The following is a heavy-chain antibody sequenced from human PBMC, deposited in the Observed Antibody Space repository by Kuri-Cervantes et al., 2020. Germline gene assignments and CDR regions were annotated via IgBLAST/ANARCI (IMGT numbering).Heavy chain of an antibody. CDR3: ARPGGGFFWSAYYGDGMDV. Sequence: SETLSLTCTVSGGSISSYYWSWIRQPAGRDLEWIGKIYYSGTTQYNPSLKSRVTISVDTSKNQFALKLSSVTAADTAVYYCARPGGGFFWSAYYGDGMDVWGQGTTVTVSS. CDR2: IYYSGTT. J-gene: IGHJ6*02. CDR1: GGSISSYY. V-gene: IGHV4-59*08. D-gene: IGHD3-3*01.